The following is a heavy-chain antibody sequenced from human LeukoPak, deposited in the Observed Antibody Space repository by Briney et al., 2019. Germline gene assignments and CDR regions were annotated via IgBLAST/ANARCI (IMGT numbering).Heavy chain of an antibody. D-gene: IGHD6-6*01. CDR2: IYHSGST. J-gene: IGHJ4*02. V-gene: IGHV4-59*01. CDR1: GGSIINYY. CDR3: ARSTQASSTSFDY. Sequence: SETLSLTCTASGGSIINYYWSWIRQPPGKRLEYIGFIYHSGSTNYNPSFKSRVTMSVDKSKNQCSLRLSSVTASDTAIYFCARSTQASSTSFDYWGQGTPVTVSS.